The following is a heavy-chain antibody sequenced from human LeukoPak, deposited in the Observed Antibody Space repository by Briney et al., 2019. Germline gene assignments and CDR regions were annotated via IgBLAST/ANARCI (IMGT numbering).Heavy chain of an antibody. V-gene: IGHV4-31*03. CDR3: ARGAALAYCGGDCYFDAFDI. CDR1: GGSISSGGYY. Sequence: PSETLSLTCTVSGGSISSGGYYWSWIRQHPGKGLEWIGYIYYSGSTYYNPSLKSRVTISVDTSKNQFSLKLSSVTAADTAVYYCARGAALAYCGGDCYFDAFDIWGQGTMVTVSS. J-gene: IGHJ3*02. D-gene: IGHD2-21*02. CDR2: IYYSGST.